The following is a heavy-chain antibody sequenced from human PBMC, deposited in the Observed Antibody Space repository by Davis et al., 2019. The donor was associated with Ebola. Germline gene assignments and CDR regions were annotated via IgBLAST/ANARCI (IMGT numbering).Heavy chain of an antibody. CDR3: AKDDKRSY. CDR1: GFTFSTYS. V-gene: IGHV3-30*18. Sequence: GESLKISCAASGFTFSTYSMSWVRQAPGKGLEWVAVISYDGSNKYYADSVKGRFTISRDNSKNTLYLQMNSLRAEDTAVYYCAKDDKRSYWGQGTLVTVSS. D-gene: IGHD3-22*01. CDR2: ISYDGSNK. J-gene: IGHJ4*02.